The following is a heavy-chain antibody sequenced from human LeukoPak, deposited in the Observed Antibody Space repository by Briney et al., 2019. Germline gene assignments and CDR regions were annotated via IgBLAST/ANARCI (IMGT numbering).Heavy chain of an antibody. CDR3: ARVFVDYGSGDYYYYGMDV. D-gene: IGHD3-10*01. V-gene: IGHV4-59*01. CDR1: GGSISSYY. J-gene: IGHJ6*02. CDR2: IYYSGTT. Sequence: SETLSLTCTVSGGSISSYYWSWIRQPPGKGLEWIGYIYYSGTTNYNPSLKSRVTISVDTSKNQFSLKLSSVTAADTAVYYCARVFVDYGSGDYYYYGMDVWGQGTTVTVSS.